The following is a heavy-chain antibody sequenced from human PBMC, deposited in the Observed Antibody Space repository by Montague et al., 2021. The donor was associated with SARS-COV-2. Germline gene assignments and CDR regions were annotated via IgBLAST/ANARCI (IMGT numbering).Heavy chain of an antibody. V-gene: IGHV4-31*03. CDR2: IYYSGST. D-gene: IGHD6-19*01. Sequence: TLSLTCTVSGGFISSGGYYWSWIRQHPGKGLEWIGYIYYSGSTYYNPSLKSRVTISVDTSKNQFSLKLSSVTAADTAVYYCARGGSYSSGWYGVDYYYGRDVWGQGTTVTVSS. J-gene: IGHJ6*02. CDR3: ARGGSYSSGWYGVDYYYGRDV. CDR1: GGFISSGGYY.